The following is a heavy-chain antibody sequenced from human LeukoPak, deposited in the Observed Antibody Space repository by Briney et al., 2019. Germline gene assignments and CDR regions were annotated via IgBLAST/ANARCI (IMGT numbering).Heavy chain of an antibody. CDR2: INPSGGST. J-gene: IGHJ6*03. D-gene: IGHD6-19*01. V-gene: IGHV1-46*01. Sequence: GASVKVSCKASGYTFTSYYMHWVRQAPGQGLEWMGIINPSGGSTSYAQKFQGRVTMTRDMSTSTVYMELSSLRSEDTAVYYCARDYRSRAPTYYMDVWGKGTTVTVSS. CDR3: ARDYRSRAPTYYMDV. CDR1: GYTFTSYY.